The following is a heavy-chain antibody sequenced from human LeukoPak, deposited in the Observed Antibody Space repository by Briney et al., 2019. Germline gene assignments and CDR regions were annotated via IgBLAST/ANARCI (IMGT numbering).Heavy chain of an antibody. CDR1: GYTFTSYY. V-gene: IGHV1-2*02. J-gene: IGHJ4*02. D-gene: IGHD6-19*01. CDR2: INPNSGGT. Sequence: GASVKVSCKASGYTFTSYYMHWVRQAPGQGLEWMGWINPNSGGTNYAQKFQGRVTMTRDTSISTAYMELSRLRSDDTAVYYCARVIAVAGTLFHWGQGTLVTVSS. CDR3: ARVIAVAGTLFH.